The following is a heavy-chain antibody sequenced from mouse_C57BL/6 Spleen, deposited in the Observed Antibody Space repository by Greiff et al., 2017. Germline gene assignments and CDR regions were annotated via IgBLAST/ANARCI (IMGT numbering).Heavy chain of an antibody. J-gene: IGHJ4*01. CDR1: GYTFTSYW. Sequence: QVQLQQSGAELAKPGASVKLSCTASGYTFTSYWMHWVKQRPGQGLEWIGYINPSSGYTKYNQKFKDKATLTANKSSSTAYMQLSSLTSENSAVYEGAGRETYGSGAKWDWGQGTSVTVAS. V-gene: IGHV1-7*01. CDR2: INPSSGYT. D-gene: IGHD2-10*02. CDR3: AGRETYGSGAKWD.